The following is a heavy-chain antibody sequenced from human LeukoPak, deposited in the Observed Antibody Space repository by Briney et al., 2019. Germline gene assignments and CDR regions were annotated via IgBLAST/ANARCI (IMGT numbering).Heavy chain of an antibody. Sequence: ASVKVSCKASGYTFTSFDINWVRQATGQGLEWMGWMNPNSGNTGYAQKFQGRVTMTRNTSISTAYMELSSLRSEDTAVYYCARGLWLLYPWTHRNWLDPWGQGTLVTVSS. D-gene: IGHD2-2*02. CDR3: ARGLWLLYPWTHRNWLDP. V-gene: IGHV1-8*01. J-gene: IGHJ5*02. CDR1: GYTFTSFD. CDR2: MNPNSGNT.